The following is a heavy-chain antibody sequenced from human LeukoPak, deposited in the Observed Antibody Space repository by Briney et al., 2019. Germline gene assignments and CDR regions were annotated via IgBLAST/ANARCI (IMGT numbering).Heavy chain of an antibody. D-gene: IGHD6-19*01. Sequence: PGGSLRLSCAASGFTFSSYAMHWVRQAPGKGLEWVAVISYDGSNKYYADSVKGRFTISRDNSKNTLYLQMSSLRAEDTAVYYCARSSGWYRALWDWGQGTLVTVSS. CDR1: GFTFSSYA. CDR2: ISYDGSNK. V-gene: IGHV3-30-3*01. CDR3: ARSSGWYRALWD. J-gene: IGHJ4*02.